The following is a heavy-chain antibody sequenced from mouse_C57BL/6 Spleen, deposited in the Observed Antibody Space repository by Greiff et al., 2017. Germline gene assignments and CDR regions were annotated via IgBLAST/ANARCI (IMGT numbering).Heavy chain of an antibody. J-gene: IGHJ4*01. CDR3: ARDYGSLYAMDY. CDR1: GYTFTDYN. Sequence: EVKLVESGPELVKPGASVKIPCKASGYTFTDYNMDWVKQSHGKSLEWIGDINPNNGGTIYNQKFKGKATLTVDKSSSTAYMELRSLTSEDTAVYYCARDYGSLYAMDYWGQGTSVTVSS. D-gene: IGHD1-1*01. CDR2: INPNNGGT. V-gene: IGHV1-18*01.